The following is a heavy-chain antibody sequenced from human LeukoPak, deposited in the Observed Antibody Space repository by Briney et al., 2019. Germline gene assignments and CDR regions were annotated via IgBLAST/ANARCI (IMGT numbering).Heavy chain of an antibody. CDR3: ARVLAAAGDAFDI. CDR1: GYTFTSYY. CDR2: INPSGGST. D-gene: IGHD6-13*01. Sequence: ASVKVSCKASGYTFTSYYMHWVRQAPGQGLEWMGIINPSGGSTSYAQKFQGRVTMTRDMSTSTVYMELSSLRSEDTAVYYCARVLAAAGDAFDIWGQGTMVTVSP. V-gene: IGHV1-46*01. J-gene: IGHJ3*02.